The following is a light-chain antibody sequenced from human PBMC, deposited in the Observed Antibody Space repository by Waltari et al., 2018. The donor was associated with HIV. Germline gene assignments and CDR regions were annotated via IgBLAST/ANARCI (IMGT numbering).Light chain of an antibody. CDR2: KVF. CDR3: MQGSHWPYT. Sequence: LSLPVTLGQPAAISCRSSESLVHSDGYTFFNWFHQSPGQPPRRLIYKVFLRDSGVPDRISGSGSATEFTLKISRVEAEDVGIYYCMQGSHWPYTFGQGTKLEI. V-gene: IGKV2-30*02. CDR1: ESLVHSDGYTF. J-gene: IGKJ2*01.